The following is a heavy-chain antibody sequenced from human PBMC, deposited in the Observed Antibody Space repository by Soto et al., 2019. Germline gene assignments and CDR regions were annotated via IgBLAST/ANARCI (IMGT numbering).Heavy chain of an antibody. J-gene: IGHJ4*02. CDR3: ARDAPPAEY. Sequence: QVQLVQSGAEVKKPGASVKVSCKASGYTFTSYAISWVRQAPGQGLEWMGWISAYNGNTNYAQKFQGRVTMTTDPSTSTPYMELRRLTSDDTAVYYCARDAPPAEYWGQGTLVTVSS. CDR1: GYTFTSYA. V-gene: IGHV1-18*01. CDR2: ISAYNGNT.